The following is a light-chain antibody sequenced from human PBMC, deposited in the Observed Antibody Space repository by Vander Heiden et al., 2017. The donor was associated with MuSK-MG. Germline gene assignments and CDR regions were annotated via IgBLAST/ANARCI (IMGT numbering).Light chain of an antibody. CDR1: SSNIGAGYD. V-gene: IGLV1-40*01. Sequence: QSVLTQPPSVSGAPGQRVTISCTGSSSNIGAGYDVHWYQHHPGAAPELLIYGDTNRPSGVTDRFSASKSGTSASLAISGLQADEEAVYYCQSYDTSLSGVLFGGGTKLTVL. CDR2: GDT. J-gene: IGLJ2*01. CDR3: QSYDTSLSGVL.